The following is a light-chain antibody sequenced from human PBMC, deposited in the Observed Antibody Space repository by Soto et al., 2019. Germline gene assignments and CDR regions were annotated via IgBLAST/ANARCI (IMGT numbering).Light chain of an antibody. Sequence: QSVLTQPASVSGSPGQSITISCTGTSSDVGGYNYVSWYQQHPGKAPKLMIYDVNNRPSGVSDRFSGSKSGNTASLTISGLQAEDEADYFCSSYTSSNTLYVLGAGTEVTVL. CDR2: DVN. J-gene: IGLJ1*01. V-gene: IGLV2-14*01. CDR1: SSDVGGYNY. CDR3: SSYTSSNTLYV.